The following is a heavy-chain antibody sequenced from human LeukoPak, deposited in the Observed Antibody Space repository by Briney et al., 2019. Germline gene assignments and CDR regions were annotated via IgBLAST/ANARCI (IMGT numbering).Heavy chain of an antibody. CDR3: ARDEDDSSGYKRFAY. V-gene: IGHV3-74*01. Sequence: PGGSLRLSCAASGFTFSSYWMHWVRQAPGKGLVWLSRLSTDGSSTSYADSVKGRFTISRDNAKNTLYLQMNSLTAEDTAVYYCARDEDDSSGYKRFAYWGQGTLVTVSS. CDR2: LSTDGSST. J-gene: IGHJ4*02. D-gene: IGHD3-22*01. CDR1: GFTFSSYW.